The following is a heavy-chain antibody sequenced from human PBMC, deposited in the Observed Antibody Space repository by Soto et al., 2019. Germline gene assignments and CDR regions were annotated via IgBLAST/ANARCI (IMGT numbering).Heavy chain of an antibody. CDR2: INHSGST. V-gene: IGHV4-34*01. CDR3: ARYIAAAGFRYYYYGMDV. CDR1: GGSFSGYY. D-gene: IGHD6-13*01. J-gene: IGHJ6*02. Sequence: TSETLSLTCAVYGGSFSGYYWSWIRQPPGKGLEWIGEINHSGSTNYNPSLKSRVTISVDTSKNQFSLKLSSVTAADTAVYYCARYIAAAGFRYYYYGMDVWGQGTTVTVSS.